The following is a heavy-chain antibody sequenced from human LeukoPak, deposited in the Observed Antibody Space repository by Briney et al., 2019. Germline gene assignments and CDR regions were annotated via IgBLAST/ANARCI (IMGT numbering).Heavy chain of an antibody. CDR3: ARDDTAMPLGY. V-gene: IGHV4-39*07. CDR2: IYYSGST. D-gene: IGHD5-18*01. J-gene: IGHJ4*02. CDR1: GGSISSSSYY. Sequence: SETLSLTCTVSGGSISSSSYYWGWIRQPPGKGLEWIGSIYYSGSTYYNPSLKSRVTISVDTSKNQFSLKLSSVTAADTAVYYCARDDTAMPLGYWGQGTLVTVSS.